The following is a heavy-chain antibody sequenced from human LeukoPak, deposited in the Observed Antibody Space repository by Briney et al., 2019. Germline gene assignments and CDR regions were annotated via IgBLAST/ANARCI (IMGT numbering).Heavy chain of an antibody. CDR2: INPNSGGT. J-gene: IGHJ4*02. CDR1: GGTFSSYA. V-gene: IGHV1-2*02. CDR3: ARTYYDFWSGYLHFDY. Sequence: GASVKVSCKASGGTFSSYAISWVRQAPGQGLEWMGWINPNSGGTNYAQKFQGRVTMTRDTSISTAYMELSRLRSDDTAVYYCARTYYDFWSGYLHFDYWGQGTLVTVSS. D-gene: IGHD3-3*01.